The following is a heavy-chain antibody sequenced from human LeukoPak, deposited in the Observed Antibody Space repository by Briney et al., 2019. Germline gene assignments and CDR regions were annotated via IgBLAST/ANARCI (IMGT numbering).Heavy chain of an antibody. CDR3: SRAYYYDSSGYYDY. CDR1: GGTFSSYA. CDR2: IIRIFGTA. Sequence: SLKVSCKASGGTFSSYAISWVRQAPGQGLEWMGGIIRIFGTANYAQKFQGRVTITTDESTSTAYMEMSRLRAEDTAVYYCSRAYYYDSSGYYDYWGQGTLVTVSS. V-gene: IGHV1-69*05. D-gene: IGHD3-22*01. J-gene: IGHJ4*02.